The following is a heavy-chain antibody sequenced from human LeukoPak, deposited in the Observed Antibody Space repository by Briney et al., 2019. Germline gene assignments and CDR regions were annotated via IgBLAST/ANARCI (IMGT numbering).Heavy chain of an antibody. CDR1: GFIFSDYY. CDR2: IESYGTPM. V-gene: IGHV3-11*01. D-gene: IGHD1-1*01. Sequence: GESLTLSCAASGFIFSDYYMRWIRQPPGRGLEWVAYIESYGTPMYYADSVEGRFTHSRGHANSALYLHTNSLSADDTAVYYCARDKDNKPDFRGQGTLVTVSS. J-gene: IGHJ4*02. CDR3: ARDKDNKPDF.